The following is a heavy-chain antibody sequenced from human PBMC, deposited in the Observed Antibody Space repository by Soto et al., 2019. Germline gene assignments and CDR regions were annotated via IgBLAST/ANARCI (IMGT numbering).Heavy chain of an antibody. Sequence: EVQLVQSGAEVKKPGESLKISCTGSGYTFTNYWIAWVRQMPGKGLEWMGMIYPGDSDTKYSPSFEGHVTMSVGKSMTTAYLQWSSLKASDIATYYCARRMFSSGPIDHWGQGTLVIVSS. CDR2: IYPGDSDT. CDR1: GYTFTNYW. D-gene: IGHD3-10*01. J-gene: IGHJ4*02. V-gene: IGHV5-51*03. CDR3: ARRMFSSGPIDH.